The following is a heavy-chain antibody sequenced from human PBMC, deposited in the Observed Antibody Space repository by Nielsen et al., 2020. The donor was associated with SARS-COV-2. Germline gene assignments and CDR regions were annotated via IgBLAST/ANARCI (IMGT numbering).Heavy chain of an antibody. CDR3: AKSTGTCYGPLDN. V-gene: IGHV5-51*01. Sequence: GESLKISCKGSGYNFTKNWIGWVRQMPGKGLEWMGIIYPGDSETRYSPSFQGQVTISADKSISTAYLQWSSLKASDTAIYYCAKSTGTCYGPLDNWGQGTLVTVSS. CDR2: IYPGDSET. J-gene: IGHJ4*02. D-gene: IGHD1-26*01. CDR1: GYNFTKNW.